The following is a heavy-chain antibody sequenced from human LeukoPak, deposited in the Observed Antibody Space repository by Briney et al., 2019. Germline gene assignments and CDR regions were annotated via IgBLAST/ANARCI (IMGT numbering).Heavy chain of an antibody. D-gene: IGHD3-10*01. V-gene: IGHV3-48*01. CDR3: ATTMGYLYGAFDI. CDR1: GFTFSGYS. CDR2: IASGSSTI. J-gene: IGHJ3*02. Sequence: GGSLTLSCAPSGFTFSGYSMNWARQTRGKGLEWVSFIASGSSTIYYADSVKGRFTISRDHAKNTLYLQLNSLRAEDTAVYFCATTMGYLYGAFDIWGQGTMVTVSS.